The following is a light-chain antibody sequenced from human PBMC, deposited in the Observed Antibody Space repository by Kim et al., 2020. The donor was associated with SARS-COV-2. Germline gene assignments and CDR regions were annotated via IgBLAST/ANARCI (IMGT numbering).Light chain of an antibody. CDR2: DAS. J-gene: IGKJ1*01. CDR1: QSVSSY. V-gene: IGKV3-11*01. Sequence: EIVLTQSPATLSLSPGERATLSCRASQSVSSYLAWYQQKPGQAPRLLIYDASNRATGIPARFSGSGSGTDFTLTISSLESEDFAVYYCQHSRAFGQGTKVDIK. CDR3: QHSRA.